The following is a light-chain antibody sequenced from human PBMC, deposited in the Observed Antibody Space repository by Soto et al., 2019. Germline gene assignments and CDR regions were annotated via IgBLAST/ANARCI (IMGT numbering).Light chain of an antibody. Sequence: EIVLTQSPGTLSLSPGERATLSCRASQSVTSSYLAWYQQKPGQAPRLLIYGASSRATGIPDRFSGSGSGTAFSLTISRLEPEECAVYYCQQYGTAPLTFGGGTKVELK. CDR1: QSVTSSY. CDR3: QQYGTAPLT. CDR2: GAS. J-gene: IGKJ4*01. V-gene: IGKV3-20*01.